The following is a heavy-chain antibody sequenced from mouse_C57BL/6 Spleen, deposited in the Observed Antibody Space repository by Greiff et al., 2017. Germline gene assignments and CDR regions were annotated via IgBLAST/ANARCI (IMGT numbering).Heavy chain of an antibody. CDR1: GYSITSGYY. J-gene: IGHJ3*01. CDR3: ASYPYYGNPWFAY. D-gene: IGHD2-10*01. V-gene: IGHV3-6*01. Sequence: VQLKESGPGLVKPSQSLSLTCSVTGYSITSGYYWNWIRQFPGNKLEWMGYISYDGSNNYNPSLKNRISITRDTSKNQFFLKLNSVTTEDTATYYCASYPYYGNPWFAYWGQGTLVTVSA. CDR2: ISYDGSN.